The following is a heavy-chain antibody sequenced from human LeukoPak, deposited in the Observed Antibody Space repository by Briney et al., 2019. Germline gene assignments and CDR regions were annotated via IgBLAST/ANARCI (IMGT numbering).Heavy chain of an antibody. V-gene: IGHV4-59*01. CDR3: ARLVGYCSSTRCNSYLNP. J-gene: IGHJ5*02. D-gene: IGHD2-2*01. Sequence: SETLSLTCTVSGASITSYYWSWIRQPPGKGLEWLACVYYDGTTHYNPSLKSRVTMSVDTSKSQFSLNLTSVIAADTAVYYCARLVGYCSSTRCNSYLNPWGQGTLVTVSS. CDR1: GASITSYY. CDR2: VYYDGTT.